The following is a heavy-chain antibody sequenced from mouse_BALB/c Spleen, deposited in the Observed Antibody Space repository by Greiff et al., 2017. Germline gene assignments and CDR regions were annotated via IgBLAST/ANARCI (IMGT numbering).Heavy chain of an antibody. CDR2: IHYSGST. J-gene: IGHJ4*01. V-gene: IGHV3-1*02. CDR3: ARDNPYAMDY. Sequence: DVMLVESGPDLVKPSQSLSLTCTVTGYSITSGYSWRWIRQFPGNKLEWMGYIHYSGSTNYNPSLKSRISITRDTSKNQFFLQLNSVTTEDTATYYCARDNPYAMDYWGQGTSVTVSS. CDR1: GYSITSGYS. D-gene: IGHD1-3*01.